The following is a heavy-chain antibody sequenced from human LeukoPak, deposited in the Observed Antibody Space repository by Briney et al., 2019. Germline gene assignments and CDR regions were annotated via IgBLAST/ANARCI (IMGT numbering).Heavy chain of an antibody. V-gene: IGHV3-23*01. CDR1: GFTFSSYA. J-gene: IGHJ4*02. CDR2: VSGSGGST. Sequence: GGSLRLSCAASGFTFSSYAMSWVRQAPGKGLEWVSAVSGSGGSTYYADSVKGRFTISRDNSKNTLYLQMNSLRAEDTAVYYCAKREWELNYFDYWGQGTLVTVSS. CDR3: AKREWELNYFDY. D-gene: IGHD1-26*01.